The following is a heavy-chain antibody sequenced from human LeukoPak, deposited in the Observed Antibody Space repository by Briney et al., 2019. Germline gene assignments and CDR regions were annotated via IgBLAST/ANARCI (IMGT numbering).Heavy chain of an antibody. CDR2: IYYSGST. J-gene: IGHJ5*02. V-gene: IGHV4-39*06. Sequence: PSETLSLTCTDSRGSLSSSSDYWGWVRQPPGRWLEWIGRIYYSGSTYYNPSLKTRVTIPVDTSKKQFPLKLSSVDAAHTAVYSCATVSSSSWYSALPTWFDRWGQGTLVTVSS. D-gene: IGHD6-13*01. CDR1: RGSLSSSSDY. CDR3: ATVSSSSWYSALPTWFDR.